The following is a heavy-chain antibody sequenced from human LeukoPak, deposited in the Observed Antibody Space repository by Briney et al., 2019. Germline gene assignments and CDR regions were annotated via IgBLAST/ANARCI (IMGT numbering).Heavy chain of an antibody. CDR2: IYYSGST. Sequence: SETLSLTCTVSGGSISSSSYYWGWIRQPPGKGLEWIGSIYYSGSTYYNPSLKSRVTISVDTSKNQFSLKLSSVTAADTAVYYCAGGYGDYETVDYWGQGTLVTVSS. D-gene: IGHD4-17*01. CDR3: AGGYGDYETVDY. V-gene: IGHV4-39*01. CDR1: GGSISSSSYY. J-gene: IGHJ4*02.